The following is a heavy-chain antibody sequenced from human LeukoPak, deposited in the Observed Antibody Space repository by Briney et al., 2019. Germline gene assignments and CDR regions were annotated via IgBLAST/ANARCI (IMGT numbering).Heavy chain of an antibody. CDR1: GFTFSSYA. J-gene: IGHJ4*02. D-gene: IGHD2-15*01. Sequence: GGSLRPSCAASGFTFSSYAMHWVRQAPGKGLEWVAVISYDGSNKYYADSVKGRFTISRDNSKNTLYLQMNSLRAEDTAVYYCAKDYQRYCSGGSCYSGDYWGQGTLVTVSS. V-gene: IGHV3-30*04. CDR2: ISYDGSNK. CDR3: AKDYQRYCSGGSCYSGDY.